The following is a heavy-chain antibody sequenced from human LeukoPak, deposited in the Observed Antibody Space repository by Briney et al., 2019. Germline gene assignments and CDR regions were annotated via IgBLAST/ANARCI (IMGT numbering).Heavy chain of an antibody. CDR3: ARAITNYGYIFDY. CDR1: GFTFSIYS. D-gene: IGHD5-18*01. V-gene: IGHV3-48*01. CDR2: TSSSGTI. J-gene: IGHJ4*02. Sequence: GGSLRLSCAASGFTFSIYSMSWVRQAPGKGLEWVSYTSSSGTIYYADSVKGRFTISRDNAKNSLYLQMNSLRAEDTAVYYCARAITNYGYIFDYWGQGTLVTVSS.